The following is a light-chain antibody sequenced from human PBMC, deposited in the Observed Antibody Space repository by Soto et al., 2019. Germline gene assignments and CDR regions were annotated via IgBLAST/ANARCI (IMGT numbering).Light chain of an antibody. CDR2: DVS. V-gene: IGKV3-15*01. CDR1: QGVSSS. Sequence: IVLTQSPGTLSVSPWERATLSCRASQGVSSSLAWYQRKSGQAPRLLIYDVSIRATGVPARFSGSGSGTEFTLTISRLESEDFAVYYCQQYSSSTFSFGRGTKVDIK. CDR3: QQYSSSTFS. J-gene: IGKJ1*01.